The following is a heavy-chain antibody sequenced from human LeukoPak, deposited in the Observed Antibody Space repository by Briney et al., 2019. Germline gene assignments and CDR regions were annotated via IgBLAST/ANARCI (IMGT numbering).Heavy chain of an antibody. CDR2: IYPGDSDT. Sequence: GESLKISCKGSGYSFTSYWIGWVRQMPGKGLEWMGIIYPGDSDTRYSPSFQGQVTISADKSITTAYLQWSSLKASDSAMYYCVTKSSAWGGEFDYWGQGTLVTVSS. CDR3: VTKSSAWGGEFDY. V-gene: IGHV5-51*01. J-gene: IGHJ4*02. CDR1: GYSFTSYW. D-gene: IGHD3-16*01.